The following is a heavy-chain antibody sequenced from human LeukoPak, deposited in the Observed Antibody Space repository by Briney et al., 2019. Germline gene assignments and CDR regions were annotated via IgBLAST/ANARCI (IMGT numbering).Heavy chain of an antibody. D-gene: IGHD2-21*02. J-gene: IGHJ2*01. Sequence: SETLSLTCTVSGGSISSSSYYWGWIRQPPGKGLEWIGSIYYSGSTYYNPSLKSRVTISVDTSKNQFSLKLSSVTAADTAVYYCARAPTVVTAIQSYWYFDLWGRGTLVTVSS. CDR2: IYYSGST. CDR3: ARAPTVVTAIQSYWYFDL. CDR1: GGSISSSSYY. V-gene: IGHV4-39*07.